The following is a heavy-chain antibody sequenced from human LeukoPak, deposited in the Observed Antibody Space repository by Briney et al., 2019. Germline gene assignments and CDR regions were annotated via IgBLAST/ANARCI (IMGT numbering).Heavy chain of an antibody. V-gene: IGHV3-23*01. CDR3: AKGGGSGTWYIAFDI. D-gene: IGHD6-13*01. J-gene: IGHJ3*02. CDR1: GFTFSSYA. Sequence: PGGSLTLSCAASGFTFSSYAMSWVRQAPGKGLEWVSGISGSGGSTYYVDSVKGRFTISRDNSKNTLYLQMNSLRAEDTAVYYCAKGGGSGTWYIAFDIWGQVSIVTVSS. CDR2: ISGSGGST.